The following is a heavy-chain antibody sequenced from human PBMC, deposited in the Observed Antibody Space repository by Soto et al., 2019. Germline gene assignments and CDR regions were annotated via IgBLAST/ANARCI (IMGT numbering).Heavy chain of an antibody. V-gene: IGHV5-10-1*01. CDR2: IDPSDSYT. CDR1: GYSFTSYW. J-gene: IGHJ6*02. D-gene: IGHD2-2*01. CDR3: ARPPPRVPAAPYYSADYGMDV. Sequence: LGESLKISCKGSGYSFTSYWISWVRQMPGKGLEWMGRIDPSDSYTNYSPSFQGHVTISADKSISTAYLQWSSLKASDTAMYYCARPPPRVPAAPYYSADYGMDVWGQGTTVTV.